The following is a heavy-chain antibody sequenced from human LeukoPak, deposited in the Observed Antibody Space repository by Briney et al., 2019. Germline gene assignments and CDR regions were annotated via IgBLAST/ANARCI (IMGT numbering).Heavy chain of an antibody. V-gene: IGHV3-23*01. J-gene: IGHJ4*02. CDR3: ARDVGYCDSSGYYYTGYYFDY. CDR1: GFTFSSYA. D-gene: IGHD3-22*01. Sequence: GGSLRLSCAASGFTFSSYAMSWVRQAPGKGLEWVSAISGSGGSTYYADSVKGRFTISRDNSKNTLYLQMNSLRAEDTAVYYCARDVGYCDSSGYYYTGYYFDYWGQGTLVTVSS. CDR2: ISGSGGST.